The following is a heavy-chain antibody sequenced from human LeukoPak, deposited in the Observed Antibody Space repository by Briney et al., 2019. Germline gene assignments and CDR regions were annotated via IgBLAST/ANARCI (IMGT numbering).Heavy chain of an antibody. V-gene: IGHV3-53*05. J-gene: IGHJ4*02. Sequence: GGSLRLSCAASGFTVSTNYMSWVRQAPGKGLEWVSVLYHGGSTYYADSVKGRFTISRDNSKNTLYLQMNSLRAEDTAVFYCARDGGHSFDYWGQGTLVTVSS. CDR3: ARDGGHSFDY. CDR2: LYHGGST. CDR1: GFTVSTNY. D-gene: IGHD3-3*01.